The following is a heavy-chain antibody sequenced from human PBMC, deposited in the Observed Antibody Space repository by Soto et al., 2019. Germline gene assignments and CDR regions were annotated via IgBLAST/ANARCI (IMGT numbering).Heavy chain of an antibody. J-gene: IGHJ4*02. CDR3: AKEIRAYSSSWSFDY. CDR2: ISYDGGIQ. Sequence: QVQLVESGGGVVQPGRSLRLSCAASGFTFSSYGMHWVRQAPGEGLEWVVVISYDGGIQYYTDSAKGRFTISRDNSKSTLYLQMNSLGAEDTAVYYCAKEIRAYSSSWSFDYWGQGTLVTVSS. CDR1: GFTFSSYG. D-gene: IGHD6-13*01. V-gene: IGHV3-30*18.